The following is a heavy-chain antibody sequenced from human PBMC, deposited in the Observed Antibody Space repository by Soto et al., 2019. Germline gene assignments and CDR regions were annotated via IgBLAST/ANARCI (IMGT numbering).Heavy chain of an antibody. CDR3: ARDRAILRSPDAFDI. CDR2: ISAYNGNT. V-gene: IGHV1-18*01. J-gene: IGHJ3*02. CDR1: GYTFTSYG. Sequence: ASVKVSCKASGYTFTSYGISWVRQAPGQGLEWMGWISAYNGNTNYAQKLQGRVTMTTDTSTSTAYMELRSLRSDDTAVYYCARDRAILRSPDAFDIWGQGTMVTVSS. D-gene: IGHD4-17*01.